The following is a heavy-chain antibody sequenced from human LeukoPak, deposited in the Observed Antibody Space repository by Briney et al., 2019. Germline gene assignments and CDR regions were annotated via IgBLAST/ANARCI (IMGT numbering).Heavy chain of an antibody. V-gene: IGHV1-18*01. CDR2: ISAYNGNT. Sequence: ASVKVSCKASGYTFTSYGISWVRQDPGQGLEWMGWISAYNGNTNYAQKLQGRVTMTTDTSTSTAYMELRSLRSDDTAVYYCARDLRERRSSWLKFDYWGQGTLVTVSS. CDR1: GYTFTSYG. CDR3: ARDLRERRSSWLKFDY. J-gene: IGHJ4*02. D-gene: IGHD6-13*01.